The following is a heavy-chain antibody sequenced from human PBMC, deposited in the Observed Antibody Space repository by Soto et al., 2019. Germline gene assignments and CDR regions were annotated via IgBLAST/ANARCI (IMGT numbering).Heavy chain of an antibody. J-gene: IGHJ4*02. Sequence: SVKVSCKASGGTFSSYAISWVRQAPGQGLEWMGGIIPIFGTANYAQKFQGRVTITADKSTSTAYMELSSLRSEDTAVYYCARPARWAGSSWPFDYWGQGTLVTVS. CDR3: ARPARWAGSSWPFDY. CDR2: IIPIFGTA. V-gene: IGHV1-69*06. D-gene: IGHD6-13*01. CDR1: GGTFSSYA.